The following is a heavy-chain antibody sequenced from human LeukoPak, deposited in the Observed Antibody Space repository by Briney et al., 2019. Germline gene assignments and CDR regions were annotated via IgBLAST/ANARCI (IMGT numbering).Heavy chain of an antibody. D-gene: IGHD4-17*01. V-gene: IGHV3-30-3*01. Sequence: PGGSLRLSCAASGFTFSSYAMHWVRQAPGKGLEWVAVISYDGSNKYYADSVKGRFTISRDNSKNTLYLQMNSLRAEDTAVYYCAGDLYGDYDYWGQGTLVTVSS. CDR2: ISYDGSNK. J-gene: IGHJ4*02. CDR3: AGDLYGDYDY. CDR1: GFTFSSYA.